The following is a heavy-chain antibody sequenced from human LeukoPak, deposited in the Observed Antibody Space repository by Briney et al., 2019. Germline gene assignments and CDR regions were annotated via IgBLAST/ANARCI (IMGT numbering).Heavy chain of an antibody. CDR1: GYTFTSYG. J-gene: IGHJ4*02. CDR2: ISAYNGNA. CDR3: ERFEGFVVPAAYDY. V-gene: IGHV1-18*01. Sequence: ASVKVSCKGSGYTFTSYGISWLRQAPGQGREWMGWISAYNGNANYAQKLQGRVTMTTDTSTSTGYMELTSLRSHDPAVYYCERFEGFVVPAAYDYWGQGSLVTVSS. D-gene: IGHD2-2*01.